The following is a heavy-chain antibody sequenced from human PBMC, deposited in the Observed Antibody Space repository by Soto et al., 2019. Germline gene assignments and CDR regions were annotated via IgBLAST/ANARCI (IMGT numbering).Heavy chain of an antibody. J-gene: IGHJ5*01. D-gene: IGHD6-13*01. V-gene: IGHV3-7*03. CDR3: ARLGGEYSRKWYWFDS. CDR2: IKQDGSEK. Sequence: GGSLRLSCAASGFTFSSYWMSWVRQAPGKGLEWVANIKQDGSEKYYVDSVKGRFTISRDNAKNSLYLQMDSLRDEDTAVYYCARLGGEYSRKWYWFDSWGQGTQVTVSS. CDR1: GFTFSSYW.